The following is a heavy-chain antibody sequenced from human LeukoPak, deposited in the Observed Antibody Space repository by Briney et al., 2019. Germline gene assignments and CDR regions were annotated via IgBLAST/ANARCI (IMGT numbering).Heavy chain of an antibody. Sequence: ASVNVSCKASGYTFTGYYMHWGRQAPGQGLEWMGWINPNSGGTNYAQKFQGRVTMTRDTSISTAYMELRRLRSDDTAVYYCARGIGCTSCYTRIPYYMDVWGKGTTVTVSS. CDR3: ARGIGCTSCYTRIPYYMDV. CDR1: GYTFTGYY. V-gene: IGHV1-2*02. J-gene: IGHJ6*03. D-gene: IGHD2-2*02. CDR2: INPNSGGT.